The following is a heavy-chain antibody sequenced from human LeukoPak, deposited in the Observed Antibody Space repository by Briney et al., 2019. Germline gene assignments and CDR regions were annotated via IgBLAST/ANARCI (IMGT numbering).Heavy chain of an antibody. V-gene: IGHV1-18*01. CDR3: AREGGIAVAGNWFDP. D-gene: IGHD6-19*01. CDR1: GYTSTSSG. Sequence: ASVKVSCKASGYTSTSSGISWVRHAPGQGLEWMGWISAYNGNTNYAQKLQRRVTMTTDTSTSTAYMELRSLRSDDTAVYYCAREGGIAVAGNWFDPWGEGTLVTVSS. CDR2: ISAYNGNT. J-gene: IGHJ5*02.